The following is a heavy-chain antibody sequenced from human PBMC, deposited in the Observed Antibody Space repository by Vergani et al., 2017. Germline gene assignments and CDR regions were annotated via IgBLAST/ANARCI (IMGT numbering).Heavy chain of an antibody. CDR1: GYTFTDYY. CDR3: ATAAGRLLNHLRLYDMDV. Sequence: EVQLVQSGAEVKKPGATVKISCKVSGYTFTDYYMHWVQQAPGKGLEWMGLVDPEDGETIYAEKFQGRVTITADTSTDTAYMELSSLRSEDTAVYYCATAAGRLLNHLRLYDMDVWGQGTTVTVSS. CDR2: VDPEDGET. J-gene: IGHJ6*02. V-gene: IGHV1-69-2*01. D-gene: IGHD6-13*01.